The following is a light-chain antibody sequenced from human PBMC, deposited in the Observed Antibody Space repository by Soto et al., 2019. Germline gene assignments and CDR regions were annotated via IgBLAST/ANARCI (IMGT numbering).Light chain of an antibody. CDR1: TNDVGAYNY. V-gene: IGLV2-11*01. Sequence: QSALTQPHSVSGSTGQSVTIFCTGTTNDVGAYNYVSWYQQHPVKAPKLIIFDVNKRPSGVPDRFSGSKSGNTASLTISGLQAEDGGDYYCCSDVGTYNPTCVFGGGTELTVL. J-gene: IGLJ3*02. CDR3: CSDVGTYNPTCV. CDR2: DVN.